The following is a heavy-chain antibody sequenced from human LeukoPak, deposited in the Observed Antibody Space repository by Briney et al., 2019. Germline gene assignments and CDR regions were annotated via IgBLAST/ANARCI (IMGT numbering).Heavy chain of an antibody. CDR3: AGHIGYSYGPYFDY. CDR2: IYYSGST. Sequence: SETLSLTCTVSGGSISSSSYYWGWIRQPPGKGLEWIGSIYYSGSTYYNPSLKSRVTISVDTSKNQFSLKLSSVTAADTAVYYCAGHIGYSYGPYFDYWGQGTLVTVSS. CDR1: GGSISSSSYY. J-gene: IGHJ4*02. V-gene: IGHV4-39*01. D-gene: IGHD5-18*01.